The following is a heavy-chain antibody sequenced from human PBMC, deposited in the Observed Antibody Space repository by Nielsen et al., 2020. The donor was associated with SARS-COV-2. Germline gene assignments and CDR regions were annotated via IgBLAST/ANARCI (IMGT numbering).Heavy chain of an antibody. Sequence: SLKISCAASGFTFHDYAMHWVRQAPGKGLEWVSGISWNSGSIGYADSVKGRFTISRDNAKNSLYLQMNSLRAEDTALYYCAKDGHSSGWYGAPDYWGQGTLVTVSS. V-gene: IGHV3-9*01. CDR2: ISWNSGSI. J-gene: IGHJ4*02. CDR1: GFTFHDYA. CDR3: AKDGHSSGWYGAPDY. D-gene: IGHD6-19*01.